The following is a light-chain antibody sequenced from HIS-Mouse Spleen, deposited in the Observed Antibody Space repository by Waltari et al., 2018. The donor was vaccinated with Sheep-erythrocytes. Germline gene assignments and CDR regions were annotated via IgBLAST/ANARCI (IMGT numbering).Light chain of an antibody. J-gene: IGKJ4*01. V-gene: IGKV1-33*01. CDR3: EQYDNLPLT. CDR2: ESS. CDR1: QDLSNY. Sequence: DIQMTQSPSSLSASVGDRVTITCQASQDLSNYLKWYQQKPGKAPKLLIYESSTLETGVTSRFSGSGSGTDFTFTISSLQPADIATYYCEQYDNLPLTFGGGTKVEIK.